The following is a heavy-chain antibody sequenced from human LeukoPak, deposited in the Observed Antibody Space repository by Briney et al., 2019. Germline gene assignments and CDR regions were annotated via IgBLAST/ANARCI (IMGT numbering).Heavy chain of an antibody. Sequence: XKAXGXTFTGYYMXWVRQAPGQGLEWMGWINPNSGGTNYAQKFQGWVTMTRDTSISTAYMELSRLRSDDTAVYYCARGRRLAVAGDAFDIWGQGTMVTVSS. CDR1: GXTFTGYY. V-gene: IGHV1-2*04. CDR3: ARGRRLAVAGDAFDI. D-gene: IGHD6-19*01. CDR2: INPNSGGT. J-gene: IGHJ3*02.